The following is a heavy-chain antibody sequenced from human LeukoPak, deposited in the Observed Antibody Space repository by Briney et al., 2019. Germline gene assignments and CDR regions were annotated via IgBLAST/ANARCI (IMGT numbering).Heavy chain of an antibody. D-gene: IGHD5-24*01. Sequence: ASVKVSCKASGYTFTSYAMNWVRQAPGQGLEWMGWINTNTGNPTYAQGFTGRFVFSLDTSVSTAYLQISSLRAEDTAVYYCARDEMATFSRDFDYWGQGTLVTVSS. V-gene: IGHV7-4-1*02. CDR3: ARDEMATFSRDFDY. J-gene: IGHJ4*02. CDR2: INTNTGNP. CDR1: GYTFTSYA.